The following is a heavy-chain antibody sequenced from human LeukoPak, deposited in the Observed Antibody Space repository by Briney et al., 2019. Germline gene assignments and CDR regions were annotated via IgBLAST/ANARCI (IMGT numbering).Heavy chain of an antibody. J-gene: IGHJ4*02. CDR3: ARDRYRESSSWFLDY. V-gene: IGHV3-30*03. CDR1: GFTFSSYG. CDR2: ISYDGSNK. Sequence: PGGSLRLSCAASGFTFSSYGMHWVRQAPGKGLEWVAVISYDGSNKYYADSVKGRFTISRDNSKNTLYLQMDSLRAEDTAIYYCARDRYRESSSWFLDYWGQGTLVTVSS. D-gene: IGHD6-13*01.